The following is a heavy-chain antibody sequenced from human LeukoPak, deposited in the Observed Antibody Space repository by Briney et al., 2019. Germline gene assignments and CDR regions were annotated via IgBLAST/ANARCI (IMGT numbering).Heavy chain of an antibody. V-gene: IGHV3-11*04. CDR3: ARDYTYSSGGIYYDRFDY. J-gene: IGHJ4*02. CDR2: ISSSGSTI. D-gene: IGHD2-15*01. CDR1: GFTFSDYY. Sequence: GGSLRVSCAASGFTFSDYYMSWIRQAPGKGLEGVSYISSSGSTIYYADSVKGRFTISRDNAKNSLYLQMNSLRAEDTAVYYCARDYTYSSGGIYYDRFDYWGQGTLVTVSS.